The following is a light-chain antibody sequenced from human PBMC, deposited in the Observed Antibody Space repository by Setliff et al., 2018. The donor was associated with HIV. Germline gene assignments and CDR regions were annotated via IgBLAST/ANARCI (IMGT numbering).Light chain of an antibody. Sequence: QSVLAQPPSVSGAPGQRVTISCTGSSSNIGAGFDVHWYQQRPGTAPKLLIYANTDRPSGVPARFSGSNSGNTATLTISGTQAMDEADYYCQAWDSSTAADVFGTGTKVTVL. CDR3: QAWDSSTAADV. CDR1: SSNIGAGFD. CDR2: ANT. V-gene: IGLV1-40*01. J-gene: IGLJ1*01.